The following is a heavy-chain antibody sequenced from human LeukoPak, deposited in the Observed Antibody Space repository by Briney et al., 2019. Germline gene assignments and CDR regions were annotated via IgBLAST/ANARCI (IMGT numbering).Heavy chain of an antibody. V-gene: IGHV3-33*08. CDR2: LVYDERS. CDR1: GFTFSSYS. J-gene: IGHJ4*02. Sequence: GGSLRLSCAASGFTFSSYSMNWVRQAPGKGLEWVARLVYDERSDYADSVKGRFSISRDNSKNTLFLDMSDLRVEDTAVYYCARDLSAAFDFWGQGVLVTVSS. D-gene: IGHD6-19*01. CDR3: ARDLSAAFDF.